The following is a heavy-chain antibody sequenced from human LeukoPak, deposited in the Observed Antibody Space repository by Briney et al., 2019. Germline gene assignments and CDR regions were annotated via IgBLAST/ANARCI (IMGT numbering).Heavy chain of an antibody. CDR3: ARPTVVAAALQY. V-gene: IGHV3-74*01. J-gene: IGHJ4*02. D-gene: IGHD6-13*01. Sequence: PGGSLRLSCAASGFTFSSYWMHWVRQAPGKGLVWVSRINSDGSSTSYADSVKGRFTISRDNAKNTLYLQMNSLRAEDTAVYYCARPTVVAAALQYWGQGTLVTVSS. CDR2: INSDGSST. CDR1: GFTFSSYW.